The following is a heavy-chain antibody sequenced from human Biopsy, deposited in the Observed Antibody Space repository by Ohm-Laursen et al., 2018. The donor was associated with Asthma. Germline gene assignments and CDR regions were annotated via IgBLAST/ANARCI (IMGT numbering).Heavy chain of an antibody. CDR1: GASFSNYA. CDR3: ARGYSGSDRIVYYYSGLEV. Sequence: GSSVKVSCKASGASFSNYAISWVRQAPGHGLGWMGGLIPVLGTPDHAQMFEGRVTITADESTSTAYMELSSLSSEDTAVYYCARGYSGSDRIVYYYSGLEVWGQGTTVTVSS. D-gene: IGHD5-12*01. J-gene: IGHJ6*02. V-gene: IGHV1-69*01. CDR2: LIPVLGTP.